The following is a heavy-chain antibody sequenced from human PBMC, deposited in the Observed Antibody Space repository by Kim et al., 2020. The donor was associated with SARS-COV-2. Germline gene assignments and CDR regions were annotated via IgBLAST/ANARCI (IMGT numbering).Heavy chain of an antibody. CDR3: ATCIAVAGRGNYYYYGMDV. CDR2: IIPIFGTA. V-gene: IGHV1-69*13. J-gene: IGHJ6*02. CDR1: GGTFSSYA. D-gene: IGHD6-19*01. Sequence: SVKVSCKASGGTFSSYAISWVRQAPGQGLEWMGGIIPIFGTANYAQKFQGRVTITADESTSTAYMELSSLGSEDTAVYYCATCIAVAGRGNYYYYGMDVWGQGTPVTVSS.